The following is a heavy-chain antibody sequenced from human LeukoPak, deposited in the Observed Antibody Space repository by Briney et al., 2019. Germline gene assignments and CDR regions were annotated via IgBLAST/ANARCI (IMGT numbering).Heavy chain of an antibody. CDR1: GFTFSSYA. Sequence: QPGGSLRLSCAASGFTFSSYAMNWVRQAPGKGLEWVAFISYDGSNKYYADSVKGRFTISRDNSKNTLYSQMNSLRAEDTAVYYCASQGGLLWFGELSGGMDVWGQGTTVTVSS. V-gene: IGHV3-30-3*01. CDR3: ASQGGLLWFGELSGGMDV. D-gene: IGHD3-10*01. J-gene: IGHJ6*02. CDR2: ISYDGSNK.